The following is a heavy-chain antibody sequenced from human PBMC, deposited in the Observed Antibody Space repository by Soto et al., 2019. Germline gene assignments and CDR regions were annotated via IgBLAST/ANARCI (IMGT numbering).Heavy chain of an antibody. CDR2: INHSGST. J-gene: IGHJ4*02. CDR3: ARDKITGLFDY. CDR1: GGSFSGYY. Sequence: QVQLQQWGAGLLKPSETLSLTCAVYGGSFSGYYWTWIRQPPGTGLEWIGEINHSGSTNYNPSLKRLVTISVDPSQNQFSLKLTSVTAADTAVYYCARDKITGLFDYWGQGTLVTVSS. D-gene: IGHD2-8*02. V-gene: IGHV4-34*01.